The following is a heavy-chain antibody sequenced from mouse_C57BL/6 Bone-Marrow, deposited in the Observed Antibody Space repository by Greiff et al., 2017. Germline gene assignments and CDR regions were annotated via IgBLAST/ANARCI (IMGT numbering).Heavy chain of an antibody. V-gene: IGHV5-9*01. D-gene: IGHD2-1*01. Sequence: EVQLVEPGGGLVKPGGSLKLSCAASGFTFSSYTMSWVRQSPEKRLEWVATISGGGGNTYYPDSVKGRFTISRDNAKTTPYLQMSSLRSEDTALYYCAGRDGVYYGNYVLAMDYWGQGTSVTVSS. CDR2: ISGGGGNT. CDR3: AGRDGVYYGNYVLAMDY. J-gene: IGHJ4*01. CDR1: GFTFSSYT.